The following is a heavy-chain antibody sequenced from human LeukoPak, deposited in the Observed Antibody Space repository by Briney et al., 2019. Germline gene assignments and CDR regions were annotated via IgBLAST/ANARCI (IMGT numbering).Heavy chain of an antibody. D-gene: IGHD6-19*01. Sequence: PGGSLRLSCAASGFTFSSYSMNWVRQAPGKGLEWVSSISSSSSYIYYADSVKGRFTISRDNAKNSLYLQMNSLRAEDTAVYYCARMLYSSGWYGAFDIWGQGTMVTVSS. J-gene: IGHJ3*02. CDR1: GFTFSSYS. CDR2: ISSSSSYI. V-gene: IGHV3-21*01. CDR3: ARMLYSSGWYGAFDI.